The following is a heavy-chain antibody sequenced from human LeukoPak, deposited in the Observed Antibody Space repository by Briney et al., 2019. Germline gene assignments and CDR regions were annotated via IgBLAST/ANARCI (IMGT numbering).Heavy chain of an antibody. J-gene: IGHJ4*02. V-gene: IGHV4-59*01. D-gene: IGHD2-21*02. CDR2: IYYSGST. CDR3: TRYVVVTAYFDY. Sequence: PSETLSLTCTVSGVSISSYYWSWIRQPPGKGREWIGYIYYSGSTNYNPSLKSRVTISVDTSKNQFPLKLSSVTAADTAVYYCTRYVVVTAYFDYWGQGTLVTVSS. CDR1: GVSISSYY.